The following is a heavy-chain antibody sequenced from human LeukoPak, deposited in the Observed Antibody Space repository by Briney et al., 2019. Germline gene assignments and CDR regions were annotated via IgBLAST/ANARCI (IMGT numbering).Heavy chain of an antibody. Sequence: GGSPRLSCAASGFTFSSYAMHWVRQAPGKGLEWVAVISYDGSNKYYADSVKGRFTISRDNSKNTLYLQMNSLRAEDTAVYYCARITGDFNYWGQGTLVTVSS. J-gene: IGHJ4*02. D-gene: IGHD7-27*01. V-gene: IGHV3-30-3*01. CDR2: ISYDGSNK. CDR3: ARITGDFNY. CDR1: GFTFSSYA.